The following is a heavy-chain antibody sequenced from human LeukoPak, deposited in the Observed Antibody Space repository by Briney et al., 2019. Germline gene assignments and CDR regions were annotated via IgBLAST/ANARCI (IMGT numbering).Heavy chain of an antibody. D-gene: IGHD5-24*01. CDR1: AYDFSGYH. CDR3: ARDRDGADRIIL. J-gene: IGHJ4*02. Sequence: ASVKVSCKVVAYDFSGYHIHWVRQAPGQGPEWMGRLNPNTGHAVYAFKFQGRVTITRDTSSSTAYMEVTRLTSDDTALYYCARDRDGADRIILWGQGTLVTVSS. V-gene: IGHV1-2*06. CDR2: LNPNTGHA.